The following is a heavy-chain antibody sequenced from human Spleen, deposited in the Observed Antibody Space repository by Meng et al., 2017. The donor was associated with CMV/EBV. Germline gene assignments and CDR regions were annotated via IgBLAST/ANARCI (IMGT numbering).Heavy chain of an antibody. J-gene: IGHJ4*02. Sequence: GGSLRLSCAASGFTFSSYAMSWVRQAPGKGLEWVSVSYSGGSSTYYADSVKGRFTISRYNSKNTLYLQMNSLRAEDTAVYYCAKDRRLGYCSSTSCYKWVGYFDYWGQGTLVTVSS. CDR1: GFTFSSYA. D-gene: IGHD2-2*02. CDR2: SYSGGSST. CDR3: AKDRRLGYCSSTSCYKWVGYFDY. V-gene: IGHV3-23*03.